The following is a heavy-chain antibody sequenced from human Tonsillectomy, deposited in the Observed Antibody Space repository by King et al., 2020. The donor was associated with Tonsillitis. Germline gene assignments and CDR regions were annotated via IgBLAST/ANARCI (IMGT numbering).Heavy chain of an antibody. CDR1: GFTFRNFA. D-gene: IGHD2-15*01. CDR2: ISGSGGST. Sequence: EVQLVESGGGLVQPGGSLRLSCAASGFTFRNFAMSWVRQAPGKGLEWVSGISGSGGSTYYADSVKGRFTISRDNSKNTLYLQMNSLRAEDTAVYYCARTYFSGYDYPTPDYWGQGTLVSVSS. CDR3: ARTYFSGYDYPTPDY. V-gene: IGHV3-23*04. J-gene: IGHJ4*02.